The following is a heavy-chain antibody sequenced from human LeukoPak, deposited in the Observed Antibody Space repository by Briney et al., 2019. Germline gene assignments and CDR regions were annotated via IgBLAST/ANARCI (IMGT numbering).Heavy chain of an antibody. Sequence: ASVKVSCKASGYTFTSYDINWVRQATGQGLEWMGWTNPNSGNTGYAQKFQGRVTITRNTSISTAYMELSSLGSEDTAVYYCARGPSRPYYDFWSGYYFNYWGQGTLVTVSS. CDR2: TNPNSGNT. CDR1: GYTFTSYD. CDR3: ARGPSRPYYDFWSGYYFNY. J-gene: IGHJ4*02. V-gene: IGHV1-8*03. D-gene: IGHD3-3*01.